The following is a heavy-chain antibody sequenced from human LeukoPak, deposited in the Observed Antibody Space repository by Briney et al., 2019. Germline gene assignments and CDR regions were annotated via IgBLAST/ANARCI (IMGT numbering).Heavy chain of an antibody. CDR2: IYYSGST. CDR1: GGSISSYY. J-gene: IGHJ4*02. Sequence: ETLSLTCTVSGGSISSYYWGWIRQPPGKGLEWIGSIYYSGSTYSDPSLKSRVTISVDRSKNQFSRKLSSVTATDTAVYYCARDFSGGLGALDYWGQGTLVTVSS. D-gene: IGHD1-26*01. CDR3: ARDFSGGLGALDY. V-gene: IGHV4-39*07.